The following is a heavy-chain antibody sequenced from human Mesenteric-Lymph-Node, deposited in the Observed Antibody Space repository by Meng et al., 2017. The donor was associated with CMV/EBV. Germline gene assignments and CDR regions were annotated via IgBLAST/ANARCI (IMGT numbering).Heavy chain of an antibody. J-gene: IGHJ6*02. CDR1: GFTFSSYG. Sequence: GESLKISCAASGFTFSSYGMHWVRQAPGKGLEWVAFIRYDGSNKYYADSVKGRFTISRDNSKNTLYLQMNSLRAEDTAVYYCAKMGGTVTTYPWANYSMDVWGQGTTVTVSS. D-gene: IGHD4-17*01. CDR2: IRYDGSNK. V-gene: IGHV3-30*02. CDR3: AKMGGTVTTYPWANYSMDV.